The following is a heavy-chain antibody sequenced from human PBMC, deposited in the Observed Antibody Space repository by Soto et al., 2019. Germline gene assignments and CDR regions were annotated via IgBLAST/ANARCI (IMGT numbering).Heavy chain of an antibody. CDR1: GFTFSNYW. D-gene: IGHD3-10*01. J-gene: IGHJ4*02. Sequence: EVQLVESGGGLVQPGGSLRLSCAASGFTFSNYWMHWVRQAPGKGLVWVSRINPTGSVTSYADSVKGRFGISRDNAEDTLSLQMNSLRGEDTAVYYCARVRNGEYSFDYWGQGTLVTVSS. CDR2: INPTGSVT. CDR3: ARVRNGEYSFDY. V-gene: IGHV3-74*01.